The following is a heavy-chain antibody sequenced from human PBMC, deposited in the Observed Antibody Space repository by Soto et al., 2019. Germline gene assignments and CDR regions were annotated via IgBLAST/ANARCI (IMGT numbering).Heavy chain of an antibody. D-gene: IGHD3-22*01. V-gene: IGHV3-48*03. Sequence: GGSLRLSCAASGFTFSSYEMNWVRQAPGKGLEWVSYISSSGSTIYYADSVKGRFTISRDNAKNSLYLQMNSLRAEDTAVYYCARSDSSGSPFDYWGQGTQVPVSS. CDR2: ISSSGSTI. CDR3: ARSDSSGSPFDY. CDR1: GFTFSSYE. J-gene: IGHJ4*02.